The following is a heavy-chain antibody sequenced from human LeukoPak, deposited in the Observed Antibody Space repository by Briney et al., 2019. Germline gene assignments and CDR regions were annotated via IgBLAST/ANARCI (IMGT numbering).Heavy chain of an antibody. CDR3: TRGGSSYGSGELVY. D-gene: IGHD3-10*01. Sequence: GGSLRLSCAASGFTFSGYWMHWVRRAPGKGLVWVSTVNNDESRTDYADSVKGRFTISRDNAKNTLYLQMNSLRAEDTAVYYCTRGGSSYGSGELVYWGQGTLVTVSS. J-gene: IGHJ4*02. CDR2: VNNDESRT. CDR1: GFTFSGYW. V-gene: IGHV3-74*01.